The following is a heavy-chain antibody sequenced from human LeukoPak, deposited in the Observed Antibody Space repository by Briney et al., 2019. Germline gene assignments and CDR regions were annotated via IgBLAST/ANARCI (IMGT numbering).Heavy chain of an antibody. CDR2: IRGSGDNT. J-gene: IGHJ3*02. V-gene: IGHV3-23*01. Sequence: GGSLRLSCAASGFTFSSYAMNWVRQAPGKGLEWVSVIRGSGDNTLYADSVKGRFTISRDNSKNTLYMQMNNLRVEDTAVYFCARDNRYTGNYLDAFDIWGQGTLVTVSS. D-gene: IGHD3-16*02. CDR3: ARDNRYTGNYLDAFDI. CDR1: GFTFSSYA.